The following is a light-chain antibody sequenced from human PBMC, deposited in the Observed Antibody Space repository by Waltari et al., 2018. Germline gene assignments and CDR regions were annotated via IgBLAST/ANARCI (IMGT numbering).Light chain of an antibody. J-gene: IGKJ3*01. V-gene: IGKV1-27*01. CDR2: AAS. CDR3: QKYYSAPFT. CDR1: QAISNH. Sequence: DIQMTQSPSSLSASVGDTVTITCRASQAISNHLAWYQQRPGKPPKLLLYAASSSPSGVPSRFSGSQSGTDFSLTINNLQPEDVATYYCQKYYSAPFTFGPGTKVDLK.